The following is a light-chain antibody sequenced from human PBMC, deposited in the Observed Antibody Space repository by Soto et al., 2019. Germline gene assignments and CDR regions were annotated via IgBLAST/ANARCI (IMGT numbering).Light chain of an antibody. V-gene: IGKV3-15*01. Sequence: ELVWAQSRATLSSFPGGKATVACRSSKSVTSNLAWYQQKPGQARRLLVYGASTRAPGIPARFSGSGSGTEFTLTISSLQSEDFAVYYCQQYNNWPPTWTFGQGTKVDI. CDR2: GAS. J-gene: IGKJ1*01. CDR3: QQYNNWPPTWT. CDR1: KSVTSN.